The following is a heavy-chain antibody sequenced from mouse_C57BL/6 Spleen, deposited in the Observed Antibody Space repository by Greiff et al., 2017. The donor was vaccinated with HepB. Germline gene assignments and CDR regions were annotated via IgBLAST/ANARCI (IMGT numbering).Heavy chain of an antibody. V-gene: IGHV5-4*01. CDR1: GFTFSSYA. Sequence: EVQGVESGGGLVKPGGSLKLSCAASGFTFSSYAMSWVRQTPEKRLEWVATISDGGSYTYYPDNVKGRFTISRDNAKNNLYLQMSHLKSEDTAMYYCARDQGTTGGYFDVWGTGTTVTVSS. CDR3: ARDQGTTGGYFDV. D-gene: IGHD1-1*01. J-gene: IGHJ1*03. CDR2: ISDGGSYT.